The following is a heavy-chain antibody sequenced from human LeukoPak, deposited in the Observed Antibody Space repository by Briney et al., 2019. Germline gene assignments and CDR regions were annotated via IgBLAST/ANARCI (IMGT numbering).Heavy chain of an antibody. J-gene: IGHJ6*02. Sequence: SETLSLTCTVSGGSISSGGYYWSWIRQHPGKGLEWIGYIYYSGSTYYNPSLKSRVTISVDTSKNQSSLKLSSVTAADTAVYYCARGGSSWPLSDYYYYYGMDVWGQGTTVTVSS. CDR1: GGSISSGGYY. CDR3: ARGGSSWPLSDYYYYYGMDV. V-gene: IGHV4-31*03. D-gene: IGHD6-13*01. CDR2: IYYSGST.